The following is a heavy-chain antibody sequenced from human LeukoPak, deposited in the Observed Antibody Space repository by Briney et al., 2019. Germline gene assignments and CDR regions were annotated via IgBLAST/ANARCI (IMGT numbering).Heavy chain of an antibody. J-gene: IGHJ6*03. Sequence: SETLSLTCTVSCGSISSSSYYCGWIRQPPGKGLEWIGSIYYSGSTNYNPSLKSRVTISVDTSKNQFSLKLSSVTAADTAVYYCARRAYYYGSGTLAYYYYMDVWGKGTTVTISS. CDR1: CGSISSSSYY. CDR3: ARRAYYYGSGTLAYYYYMDV. V-gene: IGHV4-39*01. D-gene: IGHD3-10*01. CDR2: IYYSGST.